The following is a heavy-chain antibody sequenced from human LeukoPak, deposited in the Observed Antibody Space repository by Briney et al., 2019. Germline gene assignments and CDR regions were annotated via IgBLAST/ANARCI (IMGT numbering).Heavy chain of an antibody. V-gene: IGHV4-31*03. CDR1: GGSISSGGYY. D-gene: IGHD2-15*01. CDR3: ARAEPSYCSGGSCSYFDY. CDR2: IYYSGST. J-gene: IGHJ4*02. Sequence: SETLSLTCTVSGGSISSGGYYWSWIRQHPGTGLEWIGYIYYSGSTYYNPSLKSRVTISVDTSKNQFSLKLSSVTAADTAVYYCARAEPSYCSGGSCSYFDYWGQGTLVTVSS.